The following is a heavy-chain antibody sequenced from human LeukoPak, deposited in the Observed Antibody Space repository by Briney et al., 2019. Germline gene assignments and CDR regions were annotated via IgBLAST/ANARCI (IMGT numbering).Heavy chain of an antibody. J-gene: IGHJ4*02. CDR2: FDPKNGET. D-gene: IGHD3-3*01. Sequence: ASVKVSCKVSGYTHIELSMHWVRQAPRIGREWMGGFDPKNGETIYPHKLRGRVTMTEDTSTGTVYMELGSLTSEDTAVYYCATARFSHFDYWGQGTLVTVSS. CDR3: ATARFSHFDY. CDR1: GYTHIELS. V-gene: IGHV1-24*01.